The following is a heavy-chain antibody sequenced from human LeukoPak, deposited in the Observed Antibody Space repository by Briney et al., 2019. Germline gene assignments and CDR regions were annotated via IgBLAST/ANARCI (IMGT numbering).Heavy chain of an antibody. D-gene: IGHD2-15*01. CDR3: ARGYCSGGSCRNLYYYYMDV. J-gene: IGHJ6*03. Sequence: ASVKVSCKASGYTFSQYGISWVRQAPGQGLEWMGGIIPIFGTANYAQKFQGRVTITADKSTSTAYMELSSLRSEDTAVYYCARGYCSGGSCRNLYYYYMDVWGKGTTVTVSS. CDR2: IIPIFGTA. V-gene: IGHV1-69*06. CDR1: GYTFSQYG.